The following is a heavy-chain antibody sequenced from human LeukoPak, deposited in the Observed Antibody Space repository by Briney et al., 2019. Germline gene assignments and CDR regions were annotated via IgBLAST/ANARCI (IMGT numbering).Heavy chain of an antibody. D-gene: IGHD1-7*01. Sequence: EASVKVSCKVSGYTLTELSMHWVRQAPGKGLEWMRGFDPEDGETIYAQKFQGRVTMTEDTSTDTAYMELSSLRSEDTAVYYCATGFRHFNWNYARVFHDYDYWGQGTLVTVSS. CDR3: ATGFRHFNWNYARVFHDYDY. CDR1: GYTLTELS. J-gene: IGHJ4*02. CDR2: FDPEDGET. V-gene: IGHV1-24*01.